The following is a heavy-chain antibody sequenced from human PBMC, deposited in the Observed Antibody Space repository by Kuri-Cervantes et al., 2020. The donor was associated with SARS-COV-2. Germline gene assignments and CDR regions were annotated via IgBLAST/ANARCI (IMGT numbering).Heavy chain of an antibody. CDR2: INPNSGGT. V-gene: IGHV1-2*02. J-gene: IGHJ4*02. Sequence: ASVKVSCKASGYTFTGYYMHWVRQAPGQGLEWMGWINPNSGGTNYAQKFQGRVTMTRDTSISTAYMELSRLRSDDTAVYYCARDSPFWQLGGLFHYWGQGTLVTVSS. CDR3: ARDSPFWQLGGLFHY. CDR1: GYTFTGYY. D-gene: IGHD6-6*01.